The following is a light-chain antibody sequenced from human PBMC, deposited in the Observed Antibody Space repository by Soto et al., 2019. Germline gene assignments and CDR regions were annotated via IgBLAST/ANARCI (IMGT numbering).Light chain of an antibody. V-gene: IGKV3-20*01. Sequence: EIVLTQSPGTLSVSAGERATLSCRASQSISSSYLAWYQQKPGQAPRLLIYGVSSRDTGIPDRFSGSGSGTDFTLTISRLQPEDFAVYYCQQYCSSRGTFGKGTKVEIK. J-gene: IGKJ1*01. CDR1: QSISSSY. CDR3: QQYCSSRGT. CDR2: GVS.